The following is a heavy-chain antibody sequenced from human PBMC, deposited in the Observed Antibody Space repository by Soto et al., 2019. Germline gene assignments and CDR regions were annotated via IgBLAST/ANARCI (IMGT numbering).Heavy chain of an antibody. V-gene: IGHV4-59*01. CDR1: GGSISSYY. CDR3: ARGYSSSRHYYYCYMDV. J-gene: IGHJ6*03. CDR2: IYYSGST. D-gene: IGHD6-13*01. Sequence: SETLSLTCTVSGGSISSYYWSWIRQPPGKGLEWIGYIYYSGSTNYNPSLKSRVTISVDTSKNQFSLKLSSVTAADTAVYYCARGYSSSRHYYYCYMDVWGKGTTVTVSS.